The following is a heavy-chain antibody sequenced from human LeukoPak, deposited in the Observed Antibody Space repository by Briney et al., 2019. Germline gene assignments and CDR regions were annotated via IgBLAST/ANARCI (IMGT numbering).Heavy chain of an antibody. J-gene: IGHJ6*02. D-gene: IGHD3-10*01. V-gene: IGHV3-66*01. CDR1: AFTVSSNY. CDR2: IYSGGST. Sequence: AGSLRLSCAASAFTVSSNYMSWVRQAPGKGLEWVSVIYSGGSTYYQDSVKGGSTISRDDSKNTLKLQRNRLRAEPTAVYYCARDVITMVRGVIIKGSDGMAVWGQGTPVTVSS. CDR3: ARDVITMVRGVIIKGSDGMAV.